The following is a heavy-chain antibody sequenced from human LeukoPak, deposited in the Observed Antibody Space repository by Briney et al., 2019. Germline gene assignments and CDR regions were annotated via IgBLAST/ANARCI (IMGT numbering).Heavy chain of an antibody. J-gene: IGHJ6*02. CDR2: ISSSSSYM. CDR1: GFTFRSYS. V-gene: IGHV3-21*06. Sequence: GGSLRLSCAASGFTFRSYSMNWVRQAPGKGLEWVSSISSSSSYMYYADSVKGRFTISRDNAKNSLYLQMNSLRAEDTAVYYCARDRDVPAIGMDVWGQGTTVTVSS. CDR3: ARDRDVPAIGMDV.